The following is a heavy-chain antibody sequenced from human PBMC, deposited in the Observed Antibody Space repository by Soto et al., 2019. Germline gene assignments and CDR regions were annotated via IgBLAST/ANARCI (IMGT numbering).Heavy chain of an antibody. CDR1: GGSISSGGYF. V-gene: IGHV4-31*03. CDR3: ARGVLY. J-gene: IGHJ4*02. CDR2: IFYSGTT. D-gene: IGHD1-1*01. Sequence: QVQLQESGPGLVKPSQTLSLTCTVSGGSISSGGYFWSWIRQPPGKGLEWIGNIFYSGTTYYNPSIKSRVTISVDTSKYQFSLELSSVTAADTAVYFCARGVLYWGQGTLVTVSS.